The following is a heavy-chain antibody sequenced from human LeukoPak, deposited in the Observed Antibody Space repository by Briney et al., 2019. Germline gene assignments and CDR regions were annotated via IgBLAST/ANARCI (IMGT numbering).Heavy chain of an antibody. CDR2: ISGYNGYT. J-gene: IGHJ4*02. CDR1: GYTFTSYG. D-gene: IGHD3-22*01. V-gene: IGHV1-18*01. Sequence: GASVKVSCKASGYTFTSYGISWVRQAPGQGLEWMGWISGYNGYTIYARKFQGRVTMTTDTSTSTAYMELRSLRSDDTAVYYCARDRSPRHYYDTSDYHGAADYWGQGTLVTVSS. CDR3: ARDRSPRHYYDTSDYHGAADY.